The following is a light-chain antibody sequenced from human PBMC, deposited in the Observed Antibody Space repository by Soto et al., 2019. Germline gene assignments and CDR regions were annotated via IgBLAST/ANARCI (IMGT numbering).Light chain of an antibody. CDR3: QHYNNWPPWT. CDR2: GAS. J-gene: IGKJ1*01. V-gene: IGKV3-15*01. Sequence: IVMTQSPATLSVSPGERATLSCRASQSISSNLAWYQQKPGQAPRLLMYGASTRATGIPARFSGSGSGTDFTLTISSLQSEDFAVYCCQHYNNWPPWTFGQGTKVEIK. CDR1: QSISSN.